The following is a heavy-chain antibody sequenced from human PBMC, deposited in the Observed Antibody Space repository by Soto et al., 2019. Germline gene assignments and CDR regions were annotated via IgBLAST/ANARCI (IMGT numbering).Heavy chain of an antibody. CDR3: SRRAPEGFDP. CDR1: GGSISSGPYF. J-gene: IGHJ5*02. Sequence: SETLSLTCTVSGGSISSGPYFWGWIRQPPVKGLEWIASVSYSGGTYYNPSLKSRVTISVDTSKKQFSLNLTSVTAADTAFYYCSRRAPEGFDPWGQGIHVTVS. V-gene: IGHV4-39*01. CDR2: VSYSGGT.